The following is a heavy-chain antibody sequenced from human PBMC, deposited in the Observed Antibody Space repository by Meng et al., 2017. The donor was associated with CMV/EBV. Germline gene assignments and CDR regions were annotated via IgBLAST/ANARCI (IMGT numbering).Heavy chain of an antibody. J-gene: IGHJ6*02. D-gene: IGHD3-3*01. CDR2: INHSGST. Sequence: SETLSLTCAVYGGSFSGYYLSWIRQPPGKGLEWIGEINHSGSTNYNPSLKSRVTISVDTSKNQFSLKLSSVTAADTAVYYCARANLYYDFWSGKRLYYYGMDVWGQGTTVTVSS. V-gene: IGHV4-34*01. CDR3: ARANLYYDFWSGKRLYYYGMDV. CDR1: GGSFSGYY.